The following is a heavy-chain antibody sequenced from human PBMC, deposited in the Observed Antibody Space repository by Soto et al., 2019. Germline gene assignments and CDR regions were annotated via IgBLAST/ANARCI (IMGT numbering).Heavy chain of an antibody. CDR2: IYYSGST. V-gene: IGHV4-30-4*01. D-gene: IGHD2-2*02. J-gene: IGHJ6*02. CDR3: ARDRRVVVVPAAIEYYYYYYGMDV. CDR1: GGSISSGNYY. Sequence: SETLSLTCTVSGGSISSGNYYWSWIRQPPGKGLEWIGYIYYSGSTYYNPSLKSRVTISVDTSKNQFSLKLSSVTAADTAVYYCARDRRVVVVPAAIEYYYYYYGMDVWVQGTTVTVSS.